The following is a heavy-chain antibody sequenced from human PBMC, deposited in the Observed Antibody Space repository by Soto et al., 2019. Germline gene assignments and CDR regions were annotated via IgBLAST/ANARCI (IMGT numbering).Heavy chain of an antibody. D-gene: IGHD2-15*01. CDR1: GFSLSTSGVA. Sequence: KESGPTLVKPTQTLTLTCTFSGFSLSTSGVAVGWIRQPPGKALEWVAHIYWDDDKRYSPSLKNRLTITKDTSKNQVVLTMTNMDPVDTATYCCAHSGGSLGSDWFDPWGQGTLVTVSS. J-gene: IGHJ5*02. V-gene: IGHV2-5*02. CDR3: AHSGGSLGSDWFDP. CDR2: IYWDDDK.